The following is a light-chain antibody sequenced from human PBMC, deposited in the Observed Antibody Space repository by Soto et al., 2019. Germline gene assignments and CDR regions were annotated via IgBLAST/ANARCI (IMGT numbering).Light chain of an antibody. CDR2: GAS. CDR3: QQYGSSPWT. V-gene: IGKV3-20*01. J-gene: IGKJ1*01. CDR1: QTIRSNY. Sequence: ETVLTQSPGTLSLSPGERATLSCRASQTIRSNYLAWYRQTPGQAPRLLIYGASNRATGIADRFSGSGSGTHFTLIISRLETEDFALYYCQQYGSSPWTFGQGTKVEIK.